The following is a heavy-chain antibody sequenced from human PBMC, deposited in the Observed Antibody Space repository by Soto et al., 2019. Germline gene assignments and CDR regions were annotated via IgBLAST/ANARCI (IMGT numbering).Heavy chain of an antibody. V-gene: IGHV3-30-3*01. CDR2: ISYDGSNK. CDR1: GFTFSSYA. J-gene: IGHJ6*02. Sequence: GGSLRLSCAASGFTFSSYAMHWVRQAPGKGLEWVAVISYDGSNKYYADSVKGRFTISRDNSKNTLYLQMNSLSAEDTAVYYCARCMWVYAIGRGMDVWGQGTTVTVSS. CDR3: ARCMWVYAIGRGMDV. D-gene: IGHD2-8*01.